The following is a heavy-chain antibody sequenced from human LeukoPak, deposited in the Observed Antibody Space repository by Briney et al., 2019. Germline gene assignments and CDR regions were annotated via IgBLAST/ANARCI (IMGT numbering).Heavy chain of an antibody. J-gene: IGHJ5*02. CDR3: ARVLRTRSSGWYDPRLNWYDP. V-gene: IGHV4-59*01. Sequence: PSETLSLTCTVSGGSISSYYWSWVRQPPGKGLEWIGYIYYSGSTNYNPSLKSRVTISVDTSKNQFSLKLSSVTAADTAVYYCARVLRTRSSGWYDPRLNWYDPWGQGALVTVSS. CDR1: GGSISSYY. D-gene: IGHD6-19*01. CDR2: IYYSGST.